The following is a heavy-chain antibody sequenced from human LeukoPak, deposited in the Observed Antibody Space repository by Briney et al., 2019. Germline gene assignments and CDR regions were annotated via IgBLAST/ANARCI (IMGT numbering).Heavy chain of an antibody. Sequence: PGGSLRLSCAASGFTFSSYSMNWVRQAPGKGLEWVSSISSSSSYIYYADSVKGRFTISGDNAKNSLYLQMNSLRAEDTAVYYCARVGAGYSSDRDPSYWGQGTLVTVSS. V-gene: IGHV3-21*01. D-gene: IGHD6-19*01. CDR3: ARVGAGYSSDRDPSY. J-gene: IGHJ4*02. CDR2: ISSSSSYI. CDR1: GFTFSSYS.